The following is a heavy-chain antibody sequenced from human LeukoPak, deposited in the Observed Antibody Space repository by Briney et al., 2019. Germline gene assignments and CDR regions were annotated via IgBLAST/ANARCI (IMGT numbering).Heavy chain of an antibody. CDR2: IYYSGST. V-gene: IGHV4-61*01. J-gene: IGHJ4*02. CDR1: GGSVSSGSYY. Sequence: PSETLSLTCTVSGGSVSSGSYYWSWIRQPPGKGQEWIGYIYYSGSTNYNPSLKSRVTISVDTSKNQFSLKLSSVTAADTAVYYCARVGDSSGYYYIWGQGTLVTVSS. CDR3: ARVGDSSGYYYI. D-gene: IGHD3-22*01.